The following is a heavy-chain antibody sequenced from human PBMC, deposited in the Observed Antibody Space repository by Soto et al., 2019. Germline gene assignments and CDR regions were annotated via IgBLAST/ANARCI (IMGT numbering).Heavy chain of an antibody. CDR1: GGSIRSSSYY. D-gene: IGHD4-17*01. CDR3: ERDFDADSRTDFDY. J-gene: IGHJ4*02. CDR2: IYYSGST. Sequence: SETLSLTCTGSGGSIRSSSYYWGWIRQPPGKGLEWIGSIYYSGSTYYNPSLKSRVAISVDTSKNQFSLKLSSVTAADTAVYFCERDFDADSRTDFDYWGQGTLVTVSS. V-gene: IGHV4-39*02.